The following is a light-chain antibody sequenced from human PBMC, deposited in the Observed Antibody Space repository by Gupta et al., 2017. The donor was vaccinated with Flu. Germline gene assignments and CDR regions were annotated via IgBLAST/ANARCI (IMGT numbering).Light chain of an antibody. J-gene: IGLJ1*01. CDR1: NIGSEV. V-gene: IGLV3-21*02. CDR3: QVWNSNSDHHV. CDR2: DDS. Sequence: SYILTQPTSVSVAPGQTGRITCGGDNIGSEVVHWYQRKPGQAPVLVIYDDSERPSGIPERFSGSESVNMATLTITDVEAGDEADYFCQVWNSNSDHHVFGSGTSLTVL.